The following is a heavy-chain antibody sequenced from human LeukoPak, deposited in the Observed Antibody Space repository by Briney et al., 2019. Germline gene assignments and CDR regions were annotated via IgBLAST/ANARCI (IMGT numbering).Heavy chain of an antibody. CDR3: ARDNSVRDEAWWFNP. CDR1: GGTFSSYA. CDR2: IIPIFGTA. V-gene: IGHV1-69*06. Sequence: SVKVSCKASGGTFSSYAISWVRQAPGQGLEWMGGIIPIFGTANYAQKFQGRVTITADKSTSTAYMELSSLRSDDTAVYYCARDNSVRDEAWWFNPWGQGTLVTVAS. D-gene: IGHD5-24*01. J-gene: IGHJ5*02.